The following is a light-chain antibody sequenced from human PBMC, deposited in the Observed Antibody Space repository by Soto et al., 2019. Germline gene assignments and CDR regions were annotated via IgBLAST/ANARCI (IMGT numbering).Light chain of an antibody. V-gene: IGKV3-20*01. J-gene: IGKJ1*01. CDR3: QQYGSSPRT. CDR1: QSVTTSY. CDR2: GAS. Sequence: EIVLTQSPGTLSLSPGERATLSCRASQSVTTSYLAWYQQKPGQAPRLLMYGASRRATGIPDRFSGSGSGTDFTLTISRLEPEDFAVYYCQQYGSSPRTFGQGTKVDI.